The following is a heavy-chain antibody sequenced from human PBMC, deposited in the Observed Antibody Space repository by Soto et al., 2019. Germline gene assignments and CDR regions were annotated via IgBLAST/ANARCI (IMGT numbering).Heavy chain of an antibody. CDR2: IIPIFNSA. D-gene: IGHD5-12*01. J-gene: IGHJ4*02. CDR1: GGTFNNYA. CDR3: AREVSVASYSFDF. Sequence: QVQLVQSGAEVKRPGSSVKVSCKASGGTFNNYALSWVRQAPGQGLEWMGGIIPIFNSANYAQKFQGRVRITQDDATSTAYRELRSLRPDDTSAYYCAREVSVASYSFDFWRQGTLVTVST. V-gene: IGHV1-69*01.